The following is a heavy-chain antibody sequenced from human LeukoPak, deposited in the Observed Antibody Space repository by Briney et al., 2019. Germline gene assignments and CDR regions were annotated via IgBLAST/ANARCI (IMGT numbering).Heavy chain of an antibody. CDR3: TTNSSGWLGYFDY. D-gene: IGHD6-19*01. CDR1: GFTFSSHW. J-gene: IGHJ4*02. Sequence: GGSLRLSCAASGFTFSSHWMHWVRQAPGKGLVWVSRINSDGSSTSYADSVKGRFTISRDNAKNTLYLQMNSLRAEDTAVYYCTTNSSGWLGYFDYWGQGTLVIVSS. CDR2: INSDGSST. V-gene: IGHV3-74*01.